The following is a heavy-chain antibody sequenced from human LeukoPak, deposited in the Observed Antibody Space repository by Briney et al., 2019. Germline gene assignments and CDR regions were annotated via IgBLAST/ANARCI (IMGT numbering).Heavy chain of an antibody. Sequence: ASVKVSCKASGYTFTGYYMHWVRQAPGQGLEWMGWINPKNDATKYAQQFQDRVILTRDTSTTTAHMELSSLRPDDTAVYYCARGGVAVRGVILAWGQGTLVTVSS. V-gene: IGHV1-2*02. CDR2: INPKNDAT. CDR3: ARGGVAVRGVILA. CDR1: GYTFTGYY. J-gene: IGHJ5*02. D-gene: IGHD3-10*01.